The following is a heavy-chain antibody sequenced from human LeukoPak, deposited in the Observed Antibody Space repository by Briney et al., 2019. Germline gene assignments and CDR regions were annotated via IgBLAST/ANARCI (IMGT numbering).Heavy chain of an antibody. V-gene: IGHV1-2*02. CDR3: ARGHTAMGQGHY. D-gene: IGHD5-18*01. Sequence: ASVKVSCKASGYTFTGYYMHWVRQAPGQGLEWMGWINPNSGGTNYAQKFQGRVTMTRDTSIGTAYMELSRLRSDDTAVYYCARGHTAMGQGHYWGQGTLVTVSS. J-gene: IGHJ4*02. CDR2: INPNSGGT. CDR1: GYTFTGYY.